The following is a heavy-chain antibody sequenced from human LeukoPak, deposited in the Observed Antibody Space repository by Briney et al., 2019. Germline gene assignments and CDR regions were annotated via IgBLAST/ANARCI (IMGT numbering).Heavy chain of an antibody. V-gene: IGHV1-18*01. D-gene: IGHD3-22*01. CDR1: GYTFTNYG. J-gene: IGHJ3*02. CDR2: ISAYNGYT. Sequence: GASVKVSCKASGYTFTNYGITWVRQAPGQGLEWMGWISAYNGYTNYAQKFQGRVTMTTDTSTSTAYMEVRSLRSDDTAVYYCARDGHRRYHYDSSGREDAFDIWGQGTMVTVSS. CDR3: ARDGHRRYHYDSSGREDAFDI.